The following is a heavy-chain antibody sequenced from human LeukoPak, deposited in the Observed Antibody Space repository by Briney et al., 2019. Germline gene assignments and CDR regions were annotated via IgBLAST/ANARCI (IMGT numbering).Heavy chain of an antibody. CDR3: ARVVPAATDAFDI. CDR2: MNPNSGNT. J-gene: IGHJ3*02. Sequence: GASVKVFCKASGYTFTSYDINWVRQATGQGLEWMGWMNPNSGNTGYAQKFQGRVTMTRNTSISTAYMELSSLRSEDTAVYYCARVVPAATDAFDIWGQGTMVTVSS. CDR1: GYTFTSYD. V-gene: IGHV1-8*01. D-gene: IGHD2-2*01.